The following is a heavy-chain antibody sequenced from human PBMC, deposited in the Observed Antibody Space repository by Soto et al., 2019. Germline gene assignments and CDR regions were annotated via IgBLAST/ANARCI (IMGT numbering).Heavy chain of an antibody. Sequence: ASVKVSCKASGYTFTSYGISWVRQAPGQGLEWMGWISAYNGNTNYAQKLQGRVTMTTDTSTSTAYMELRSLRSDDTAVYYCARDHIWYYDSSGYPDSWGQGTLVTVSS. CDR3: ARDHIWYYDSSGYPDS. V-gene: IGHV1-18*04. J-gene: IGHJ4*02. CDR2: ISAYNGNT. D-gene: IGHD3-22*01. CDR1: GYTFTSYG.